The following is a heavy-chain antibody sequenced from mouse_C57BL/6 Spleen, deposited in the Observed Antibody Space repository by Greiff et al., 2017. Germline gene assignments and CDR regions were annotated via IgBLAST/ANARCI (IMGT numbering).Heavy chain of an antibody. V-gene: IGHV1-61*01. CDR2: IYPSESET. Sequence: VQLQQPGAELVRPGSSVKLSCKASGYTFTSYWMDWVKQRPGQGLEWIGNIYPSESETHCNQKFKDKATLTVDKSSSTAYMQLSSLTSEDSAVYYCARRYDGYPFAYWGQGTLVTVSA. CDR1: GYTFTSYW. D-gene: IGHD2-3*01. CDR3: ARRYDGYPFAY. J-gene: IGHJ3*01.